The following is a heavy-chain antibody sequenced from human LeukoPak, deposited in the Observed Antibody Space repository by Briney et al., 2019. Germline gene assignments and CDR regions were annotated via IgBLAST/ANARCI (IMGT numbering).Heavy chain of an antibody. D-gene: IGHD4/OR15-4a*01. V-gene: IGHV3-30*18. CDR2: ISYDGSKR. Sequence: PGGSLRLSCAVSGFVFSNTDMYWVRQAPGKEPDWVAFISYDGSKRYYGDSVRGRFTISRDNSRNTVYLQMNSLRPEDTAVYYCAKESPDDGDQWGGYSWFDPWGQGTPVIVSS. CDR1: GFVFSNTD. CDR3: AKESPDDGDQWGGYSWFDP. J-gene: IGHJ5*02.